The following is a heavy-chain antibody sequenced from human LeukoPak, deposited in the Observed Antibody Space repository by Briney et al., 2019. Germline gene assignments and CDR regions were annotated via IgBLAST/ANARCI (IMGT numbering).Heavy chain of an antibody. J-gene: IGHJ5*01. V-gene: IGHV3-74*01. D-gene: IGHD1-14*01. CDR2: IKGGGSHT. CDR3: VRDWNHFDFDS. CDR1: GFTFRDYW. Sequence: PGGSLTLSCAASGFTFRDYWMHWIRQAPGKGLVWVSRIKGGGSHTIYANSVKGRFTTSTDTATHTLYLQRKSLRVEDTALYYCVRDWNHFDFDSWGQGTLVTVSS.